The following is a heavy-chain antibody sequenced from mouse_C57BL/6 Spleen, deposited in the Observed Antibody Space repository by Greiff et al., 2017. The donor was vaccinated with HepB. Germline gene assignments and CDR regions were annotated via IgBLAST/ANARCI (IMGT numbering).Heavy chain of an antibody. CDR1: GFTFSDYG. D-gene: IGHD1-1*01. Sequence: EVKLVESGGGLVKPGGSLKLSCAASGFTFSDYGMHWVRQAPEKGLEWVAYISSGSSTIYYADTVKGRFTISRDNAKNTLFLQMTSLRSEDTAMDYCARDPFITTVVARYFDVWGTGTTVTVSS. V-gene: IGHV5-17*01. CDR2: ISSGSSTI. CDR3: ARDPFITTVVARYFDV. J-gene: IGHJ1*03.